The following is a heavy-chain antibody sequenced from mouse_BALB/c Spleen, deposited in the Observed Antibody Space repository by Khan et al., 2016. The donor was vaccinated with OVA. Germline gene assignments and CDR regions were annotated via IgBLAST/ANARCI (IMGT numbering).Heavy chain of an antibody. CDR2: INYSGNT. CDR3: TRKDYYDYDPFPY. D-gene: IGHD2-4*01. CDR1: GYSITSEYA. Sequence: QLEESGPGLVKPSRSLSLTCTVTGYSITSEYAWNWIRQFPGNKLEWMGYINYSGNTRYNPSLKSRISITRDTSKNQFFLQLNSVTTEDTATYYCTRKDYYDYDPFPYWGQGTLVTVSA. J-gene: IGHJ3*01. V-gene: IGHV3-2*02.